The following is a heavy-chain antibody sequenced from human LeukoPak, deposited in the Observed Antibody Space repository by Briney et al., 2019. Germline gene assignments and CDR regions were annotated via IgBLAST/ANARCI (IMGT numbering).Heavy chain of an antibody. V-gene: IGHV1-2*02. D-gene: IGHD1-1*01. CDR2: INPKTGVT. CDR3: ARHMTTANNWFDP. J-gene: IGHJ5*02. CDR1: GYTFTGYF. Sequence: ASVKVSCKASGYTFTGYFMHWVRQAPGQGLEWMGWINPKTGVTNYEQEFQGRVIMTRDTSISTVYMEVTRLTSDDTAVYYCARHMTTANNWFDPWGQGTLVTVSS.